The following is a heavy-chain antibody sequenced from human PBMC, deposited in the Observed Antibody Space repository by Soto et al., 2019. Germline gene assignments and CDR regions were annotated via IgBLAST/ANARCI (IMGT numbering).Heavy chain of an antibody. D-gene: IGHD3-3*01. CDR1: GGSISSGGYY. J-gene: IGHJ6*03. CDR3: ASLQGSSFWSGYGYMDV. Sequence: QVQLQESGPGLVKPSQTLSLTCTVSGGSISSGGYYWSWIRQHPGKGLEWIGYIYYSGSTYYNPSIKSRVTISVDTSKTQFSLKLRSVTAADTAVYYCASLQGSSFWSGYGYMDVWGKGTTVTVSS. V-gene: IGHV4-31*03. CDR2: IYYSGST.